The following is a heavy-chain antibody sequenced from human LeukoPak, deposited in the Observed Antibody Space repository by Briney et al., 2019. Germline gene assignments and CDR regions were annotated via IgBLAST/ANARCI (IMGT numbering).Heavy chain of an antibody. Sequence: SETLSLTCTVSGGSISSNYWSWIRQPPGKGLEWIGYIYHSGSTSYNPSLKSRVTFSVDTSKNQFSLKLNSVTAANTAVYYCARDRWNDAYNGMDVWGQGTTVTVSS. D-gene: IGHD1-1*01. V-gene: IGHV4-59*01. CDR1: GGSISSNY. CDR2: IYHSGST. CDR3: ARDRWNDAYNGMDV. J-gene: IGHJ6*02.